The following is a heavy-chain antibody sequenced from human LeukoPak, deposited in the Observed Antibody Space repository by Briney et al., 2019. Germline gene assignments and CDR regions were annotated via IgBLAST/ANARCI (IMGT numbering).Heavy chain of an antibody. CDR2: ISGSGGST. CDR3: AKDISGGLWFGGFDYFDY. Sequence: PGGSLRLSCAASGFTFNNYAMSWVRQAPGKGLEWVSAISGSGGSTYYADSVKGRFTISRDNSKNTLYLQMNSLRAEDTAVYYCAKDISGGLWFGGFDYFDYWGQGTLVTVSS. J-gene: IGHJ4*02. D-gene: IGHD3-10*01. V-gene: IGHV3-23*01. CDR1: GFTFNNYA.